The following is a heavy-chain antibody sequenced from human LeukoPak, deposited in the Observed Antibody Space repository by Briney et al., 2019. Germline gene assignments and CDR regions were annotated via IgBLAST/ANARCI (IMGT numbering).Heavy chain of an antibody. Sequence: GGSLRLSCAASAFPFSSYAMHWVRQPPGKGLDWVALISYDGSNKYYAASVKGRFTNSRDNSKTTLYLEMNSLRAEDTAMYYCARGVTTGYLPYWGQGTLVTVSS. J-gene: IGHJ1*01. V-gene: IGHV3-30-3*01. CDR1: AFPFSSYA. D-gene: IGHD3-9*01. CDR2: ISYDGSNK. CDR3: ARGVTTGYLPY.